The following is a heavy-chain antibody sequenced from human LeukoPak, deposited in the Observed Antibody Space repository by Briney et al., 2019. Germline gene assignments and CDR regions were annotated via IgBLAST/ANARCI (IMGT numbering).Heavy chain of an antibody. D-gene: IGHD1-1*01. J-gene: IGHJ4*02. Sequence: GGSLRLSCAASGFTFSSYTMKWVRQAPGKGLEWVSSISSSGNYIYYADSLKGRFTISRDNAKKSLYLQMNSLRVEDTAVYFCARDRDYWIVDYWGLGTLVTVSS. V-gene: IGHV3-21*01. CDR3: ARDRDYWIVDY. CDR2: ISSSGNYI. CDR1: GFTFSSYT.